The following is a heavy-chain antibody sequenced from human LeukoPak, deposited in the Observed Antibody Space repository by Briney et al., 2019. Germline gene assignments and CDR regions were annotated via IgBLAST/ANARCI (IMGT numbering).Heavy chain of an antibody. CDR3: ARAGIAAAGKRNHFDY. CDR2: IYYSGST. CDR1: GGSISSYY. Sequence: PSETLSLTCTVSGGSISSYYWSWIRQPPGKGLEWIGYIYYSGSTNYNPSLKSRVTISVDTSKNQLSLKLSSVTAADTAVYYCARAGIAAAGKRNHFDYWGQGTPVTVSS. D-gene: IGHD6-13*01. J-gene: IGHJ4*02. V-gene: IGHV4-59*01.